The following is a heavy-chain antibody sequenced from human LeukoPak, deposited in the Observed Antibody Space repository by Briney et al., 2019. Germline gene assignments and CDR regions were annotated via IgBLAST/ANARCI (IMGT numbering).Heavy chain of an antibody. J-gene: IGHJ4*02. CDR1: GFTFSSYS. D-gene: IGHD6-13*01. CDR2: ISSSSSYI. CDR3: ARTYSSSWAFDY. Sequence: PGGSLRLSRAASGFTFSSYSMNWVRQAPGKGLEWVSSISSSSSYIYYADSVKGRFTISRDNAKNSLYLQMNSLRAEDTAVYYCARTYSSSWAFDYWGQGTLVTVSS. V-gene: IGHV3-21*01.